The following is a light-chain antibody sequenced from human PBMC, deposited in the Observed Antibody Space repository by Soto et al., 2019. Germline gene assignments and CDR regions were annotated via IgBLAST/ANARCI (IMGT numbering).Light chain of an antibody. CDR2: SAS. CDR1: QPITSDR. CDR3: QYYDTSSLS. V-gene: IGKV3-20*01. J-gene: IGKJ4*01. Sequence: EVVLTQSPGPVSLCPGEGATLSCRASQPITSDRISWYQQKPGQPPRLLMYSASARATGIPGRFSGSGSGTDFNLTISRLEPEDLAVYYCQYYDTSSLSFGGGNKIDI.